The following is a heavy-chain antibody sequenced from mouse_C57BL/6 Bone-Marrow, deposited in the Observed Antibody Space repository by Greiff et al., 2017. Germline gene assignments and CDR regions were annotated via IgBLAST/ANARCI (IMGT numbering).Heavy chain of an antibody. CDR3: ARRGLYYGNYFYAMDY. CDR2: IDPSDSYT. J-gene: IGHJ4*01. V-gene: IGHV1-69*01. Sequence: VQLQQPGAELVMPGASVKLSCKASGYTFTSYWMHWVKQRPGQGLEWIGEIDPSDSYTNYNQKFKGKSTLTVDKSSSTAYMQLSSLTSEDSAVYYCARRGLYYGNYFYAMDYWGQGTSVTVSS. CDR1: GYTFTSYW. D-gene: IGHD2-1*01.